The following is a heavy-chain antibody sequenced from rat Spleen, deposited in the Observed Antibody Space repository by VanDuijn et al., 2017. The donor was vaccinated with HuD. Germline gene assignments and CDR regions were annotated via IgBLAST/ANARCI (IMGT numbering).Heavy chain of an antibody. CDR1: GISFTDYS. CDR2: MWRSGST. D-gene: IGHD5-1*01. V-gene: IGHV2S63*01. CDR3: TRAPGKGYVMDA. Sequence: EVQVKESGPGLVQPSQTPSLTCTVSGISFTDYSVHWIRQPPGKGLEWMGVMWRSGSTEYNSGLKSRLSISRDTSKSQVFLKMNSLQNEDTAIYYCTRAPGKGYVMDAWGQGTAVTVSS. J-gene: IGHJ4*01.